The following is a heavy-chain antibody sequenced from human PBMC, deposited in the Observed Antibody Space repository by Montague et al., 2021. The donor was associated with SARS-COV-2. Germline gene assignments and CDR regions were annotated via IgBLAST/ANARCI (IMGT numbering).Heavy chain of an antibody. V-gene: IGHV4-59*08. J-gene: IGHJ4*02. CDR3: ARLPYILPGYAYFDF. CDR1: GDSISNYY. Sequence: SETLSLTCTVSGDSISNYYWSWIRRPPGKGLEWLGYTYYSGSTNYNPSLKSRVTISVDTSKNPFSLRLSSVTAADTAVYYCARLPYILPGYAYFDFWGQGSLVIVSS. CDR2: TYYSGST. D-gene: IGHD3-9*01.